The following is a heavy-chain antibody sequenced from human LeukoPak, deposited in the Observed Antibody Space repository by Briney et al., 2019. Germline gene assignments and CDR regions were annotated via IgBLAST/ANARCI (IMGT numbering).Heavy chain of an antibody. V-gene: IGHV3-30*18. CDR2: ISYDGSNK. CDR3: AKDQITMIVVVSHYYYYYGMDV. J-gene: IGHJ6*02. Sequence: PGGSLRLSCAASGFTFSSYGMHWVRQAPGKGLEWVAVISYDGSNKYYADSVKGRFTISRDNSKNTLYLQMNSPRAEDTAVYYCAKDQITMIVVVSHYYYYYGMDVWGQGTTVTVSS. CDR1: GFTFSSYG. D-gene: IGHD3-22*01.